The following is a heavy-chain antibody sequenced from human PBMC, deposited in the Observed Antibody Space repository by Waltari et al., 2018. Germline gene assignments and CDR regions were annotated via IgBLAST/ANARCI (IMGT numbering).Heavy chain of an antibody. Sequence: EVQLVESGGALVQPGGSLRLSCAASGFPFSNYWLIWVRQAPGRGLEWVASIKQLGNEKNYGDSVRGRFTISRDDAKKSVYLELNSLRADDTAVYYCARDLRSWPYYLDYWGQGTLVTVSS. CDR3: ARDLRSWPYYLDY. J-gene: IGHJ4*02. D-gene: IGHD6-13*01. CDR2: IKQLGNEK. CDR1: GFPFSNYW. V-gene: IGHV3-7*01.